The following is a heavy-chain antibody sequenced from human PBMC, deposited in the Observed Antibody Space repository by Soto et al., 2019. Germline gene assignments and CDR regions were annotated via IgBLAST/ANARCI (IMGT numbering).Heavy chain of an antibody. Sequence: EVQLVESGGGLIQSGGSLRLSCAASGFNVSTTYMAWVRQAPGKGLEWVSIIYSGGTTYYADSVKGRFTISRDNSKNTLYLKMHSLRADDTAVYYCARDRSGDSSGYYGWDWGQGTLVPVSS. CDR2: IYSGGTT. J-gene: IGHJ4*02. CDR1: GFNVSTTY. CDR3: ARDRSGDSSGYYGWD. D-gene: IGHD3-22*01. V-gene: IGHV3-53*01.